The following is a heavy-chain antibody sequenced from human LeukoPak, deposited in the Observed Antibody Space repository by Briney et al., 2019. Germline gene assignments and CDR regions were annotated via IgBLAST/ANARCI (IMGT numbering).Heavy chain of an antibody. D-gene: IGHD3-10*01. CDR3: AKEIGYASGSPHAFDI. J-gene: IGHJ3*02. V-gene: IGHV3-23*01. CDR1: GFTFSSNA. Sequence: GGSLRLSCAVSGFTFSSNAMSWVRQTPEKGLEWVSAISGSGANTYYTDSVKGRFTISRDNSKNTLYLQMNSLRAEDTAVYYCAKEIGYASGSPHAFDIWGQGTMVTVSS. CDR2: ISGSGANT.